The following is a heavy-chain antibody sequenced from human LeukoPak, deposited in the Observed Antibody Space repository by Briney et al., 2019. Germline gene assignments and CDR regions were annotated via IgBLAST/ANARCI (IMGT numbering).Heavy chain of an antibody. D-gene: IGHD2-15*01. Sequence: GGSLRLSCAASGFTFSSYAMSWVRQAPGKGLEWVSAISGSGGSTYYADSVKGRFTISRDNSKNTLYLQMNSLRAEDTAVYYCAKRPGVVVAATSDYWGQGTLVTVSS. CDR2: ISGSGGST. CDR1: GFTFSSYA. V-gene: IGHV3-23*01. CDR3: AKRPGVVVAATSDY. J-gene: IGHJ4*02.